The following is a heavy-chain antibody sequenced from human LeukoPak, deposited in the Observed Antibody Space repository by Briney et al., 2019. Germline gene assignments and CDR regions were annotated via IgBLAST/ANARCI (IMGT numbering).Heavy chain of an antibody. J-gene: IGHJ4*02. CDR2: IYYSGST. V-gene: IGHV4-31*03. CDR3: ARDPSGYFNY. CDR1: GGPISSGGYY. D-gene: IGHD3-22*01. Sequence: NPSETLSLTCTVSGGPISSGGYYWSWIRQHPGKGLEWIGYIYYSGSTYYNPSLKSRVTISVDTSKNQFSLKLSSVTAADTAVYYCARDPSGYFNYWGQGTLATVSS.